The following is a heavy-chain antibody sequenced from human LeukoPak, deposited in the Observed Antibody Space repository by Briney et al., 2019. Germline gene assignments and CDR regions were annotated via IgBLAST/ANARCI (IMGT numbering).Heavy chain of an antibody. CDR1: GGSISSGSYY. Sequence: SQTLSLTCTVSGGSISSGSYYWSWIRQPAGKGLEWIGRIYTSGSTNYNPSLKSRVTISVDTSKNQFSLKLSSVTAADTAVYYCARDLDAFDIWGQGTMVTVSS. CDR2: IYTSGST. V-gene: IGHV4-61*02. J-gene: IGHJ3*02. CDR3: ARDLDAFDI.